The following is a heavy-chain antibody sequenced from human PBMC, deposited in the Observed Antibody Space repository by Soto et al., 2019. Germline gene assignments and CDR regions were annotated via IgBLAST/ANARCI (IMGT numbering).Heavy chain of an antibody. V-gene: IGHV4-59*01. J-gene: IGHJ5*02. Sequence: PSETLSLTCTVSGGSINGYYWSWIRQPPGEGLEWIGYIYYTGSTHYNPSLRSRATMSVDTSNNQFFLKLSSVTAADTARYYCARDYFPPTHTSGFAPWAQGAPVPVSS. CDR1: GGSINGYY. CDR2: IYYTGST. CDR3: ARDYFPPTHTSGFAP. D-gene: IGHD3-10*01.